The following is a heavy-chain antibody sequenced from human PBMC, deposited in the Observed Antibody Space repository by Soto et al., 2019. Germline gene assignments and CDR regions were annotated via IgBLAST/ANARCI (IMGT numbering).Heavy chain of an antibody. CDR1: GFTFSVYT. CDR3: ARDYDTLTGYAFDI. V-gene: IGHV3-21*01. J-gene: IGHJ3*02. Sequence: GGSLRLSCTASGFTFSVYTVNWVRQAPGKGLEWVSSITSGGNYKYYADSVKGRFTISRDNAKNSLFLQMSSLRAEDTALYYCARDYDTLTGYAFDIWGQGTMVTVSS. CDR2: ITSGGNYK. D-gene: IGHD3-9*01.